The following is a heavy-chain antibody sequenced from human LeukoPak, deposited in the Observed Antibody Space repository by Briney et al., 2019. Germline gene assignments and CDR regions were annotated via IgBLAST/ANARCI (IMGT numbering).Heavy chain of an antibody. CDR1: GGSISSGSYY. CDR3: AREDCSSTSCYGRLGWFDP. V-gene: IGHV4-61*02. J-gene: IGHJ5*02. CDR2: IYTSGST. D-gene: IGHD2-2*01. Sequence: SETLSLTCTVSGGSISSGSYYWSWIRQPAGKGLEWIGRIYTSGSTNYNPSLKSRVTISVDTSKNQFSLKLSSVTAADTAVYYCAREDCSSTSCYGRLGWFDPWGQGTLVTVSS.